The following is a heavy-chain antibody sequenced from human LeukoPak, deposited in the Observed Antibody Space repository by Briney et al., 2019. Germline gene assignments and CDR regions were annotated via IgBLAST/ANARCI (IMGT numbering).Heavy chain of an antibody. CDR3: ASPPHYVWGSYRYTWVDY. D-gene: IGHD3-16*02. J-gene: IGHJ4*02. CDR2: ISGSGGST. V-gene: IGHV3-23*01. Sequence: PGGSLRLSCAASGFTFSSYAMSWVRQAPGKGLEWVSAISGSGGSTYYADSVKGRFTISRDNSKNTLYLQMNSLRAEDTAVYYCASPPHYVWGSYRYTWVDYWGQGTLVTVSS. CDR1: GFTFSSYA.